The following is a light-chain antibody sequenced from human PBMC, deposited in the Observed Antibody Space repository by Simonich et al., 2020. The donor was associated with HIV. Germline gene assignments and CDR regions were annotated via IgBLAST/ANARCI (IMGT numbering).Light chain of an antibody. V-gene: IGLV2-14*01. Sequence: QSALTQPASVSGSPGQSITISCTGTSSDVGGYNYVSWYQQHPGKAPKLMIYDFNKRPSGVSNRFSGSKSGNTASLTISGLQAEDEADYYCSSYTSSSTWVFGGGTKLTVL. CDR1: SSDVGGYNY. CDR2: DFN. CDR3: SSYTSSSTWV. J-gene: IGLJ3*02.